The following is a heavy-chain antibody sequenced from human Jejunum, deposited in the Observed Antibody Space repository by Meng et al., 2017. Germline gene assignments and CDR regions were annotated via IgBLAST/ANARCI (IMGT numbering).Heavy chain of an antibody. CDR2: TNEDGTEK. D-gene: IGHD3-10*01. V-gene: IGHV3-7*01. J-gene: IGHJ4*02. Sequence: EVQLVESGGALVQPGVSLRLSCAASGFTFSNYWMNWVRQAPGKGPECVAYTNEDGTEKYYGGSVKGRFTISRDNAKKSLYLQMNSLRAEDTVVYYCARRGFYDNWGQGTLVTVSS. CDR3: ARRGFYDN. CDR1: GFTFSNYW.